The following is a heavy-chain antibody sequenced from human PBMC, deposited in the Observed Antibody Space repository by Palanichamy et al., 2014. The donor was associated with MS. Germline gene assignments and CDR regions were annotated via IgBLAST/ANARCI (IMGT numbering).Heavy chain of an antibody. D-gene: IGHD4-17*01. CDR3: ARDPTTSSVTTGQGYWYFDL. J-gene: IGHJ2*01. CDR1: GGTFSSYA. V-gene: IGHV1-69*06. CDR2: ILPIFDTT. Sequence: QLVQSGAEVKKPGSSVKVSCKASGGTFSSYAITWVRQAPGQGLEWMGVILPIFDTTHYAQKFQGRVTFIADKSANTVYMELGSLTSADTAVYFCARDPTTSSVTTGQGYWYFDLWGRGTLVTVSS.